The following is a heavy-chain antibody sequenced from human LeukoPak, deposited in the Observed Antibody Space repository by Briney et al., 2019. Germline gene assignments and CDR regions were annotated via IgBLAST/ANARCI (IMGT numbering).Heavy chain of an antibody. CDR1: GGSFSGYY. Sequence: SETLSLTCAVYGGSFSGYYWSWIRQPPGKGLEWIGETNHSGSTNYNPSLKSRVTISVDTSKNQFSLKLSSVTAADTAVYYCARGGRFLEWLLLFWGQGTLVTVSS. V-gene: IGHV4-34*01. D-gene: IGHD3-3*01. J-gene: IGHJ4*02. CDR3: ARGGRFLEWLLLF. CDR2: TNHSGST.